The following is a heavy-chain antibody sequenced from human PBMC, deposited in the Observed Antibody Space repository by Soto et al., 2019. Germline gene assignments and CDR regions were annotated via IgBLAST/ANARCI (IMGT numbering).Heavy chain of an antibody. J-gene: IGHJ6*02. CDR1: GFTFSSYW. Sequence: GGSMRLSCAASGFTFSSYWMHWVRQAQGKGLVWVSRMNEDGGTTDYADSVKGRFTISRDNAKNTLYLQMNSLRVEDTAVYYCASDLSGRADVWGQGTTVTVS. CDR3: ASDLSGRADV. V-gene: IGHV3-74*01. D-gene: IGHD3-10*01. CDR2: MNEDGGTT.